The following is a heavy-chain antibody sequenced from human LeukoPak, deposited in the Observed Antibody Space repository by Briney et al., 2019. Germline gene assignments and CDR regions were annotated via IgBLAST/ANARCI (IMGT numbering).Heavy chain of an antibody. CDR3: AKGKYSSGGVPDY. CDR2: ISGGGEST. Sequence: GGSLRLSCVASEFTFSSHAMNWVRQAPGKGLEWVSSISGGGESTYYADSVKGRFAVSRDNSKNTLYLQINSLRGEDTAVYYCAKGKYSSGGVPDYWGQGTLVTVSS. D-gene: IGHD6-19*01. V-gene: IGHV3-23*01. J-gene: IGHJ4*02. CDR1: EFTFSSHA.